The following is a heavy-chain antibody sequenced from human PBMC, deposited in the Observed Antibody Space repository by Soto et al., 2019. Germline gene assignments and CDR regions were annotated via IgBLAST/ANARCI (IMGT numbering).Heavy chain of an antibody. CDR1: GFTFSSYS. CDR2: ISSSSSTI. CDR3: ASRGYSGYDVFDD. V-gene: IGHV3-48*01. J-gene: IGHJ4*02. Sequence: EVQLVESGGGLVQPGGSLRLSCAASGFTFSSYSMNWVRQAPGKGLEWVSHISSSSSTIYYADSEKGRFTFSRDNAKTSRYLQRNGLRAEDTAVYYCASRGYSGYDVFDDWGQGTLVTVSS. D-gene: IGHD5-12*01.